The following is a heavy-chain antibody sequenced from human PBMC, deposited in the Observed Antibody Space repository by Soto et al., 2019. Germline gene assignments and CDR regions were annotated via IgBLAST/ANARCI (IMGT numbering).Heavy chain of an antibody. V-gene: IGHV3-21*01. J-gene: IGHJ4*02. CDR3: ARDRDGDYDLVFDY. CDR2: ISSSSSYI. D-gene: IGHD4-17*01. CDR1: GLTFSSYS. Sequence: EVQLVESGGGLVKPGGSLRLSCAASGLTFSSYSMNWVRQAPGKGLEWVSSISSSSSYIYYADSVKGRFTISRDNAKNSLYLQMNSLRAEDTAVYYCARDRDGDYDLVFDYWGQGTLVTVSS.